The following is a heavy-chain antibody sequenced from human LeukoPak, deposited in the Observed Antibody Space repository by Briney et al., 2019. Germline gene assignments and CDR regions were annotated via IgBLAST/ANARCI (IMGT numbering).Heavy chain of an antibody. CDR1: GFTFDDYA. V-gene: IGHV3-9*01. CDR2: ISWNSGSI. D-gene: IGHD3-22*01. CDR3: AKDKGITRKFTMIVAGGLDC. Sequence: PGGSLRLSCAASGFTFDDYAMHWVRQAPGKGLEWVSGISWNSGSIGYADSVKGRFTISRDNAKNSLYLQMNSLRAEDTALYYCAKDKGITRKFTMIVAGGLDCWGQGTLVTVSS. J-gene: IGHJ4*02.